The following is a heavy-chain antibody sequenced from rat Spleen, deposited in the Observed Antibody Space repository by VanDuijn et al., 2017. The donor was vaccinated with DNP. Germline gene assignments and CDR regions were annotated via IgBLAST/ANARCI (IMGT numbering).Heavy chain of an antibody. CDR3: ARSPETSYIYFPWAY. CDR2: IWNNGGT. CDR1: GFSLTSNS. D-gene: IGHD1-2*01. V-gene: IGHV2-41*01. J-gene: IGHJ3*01. Sequence: QVQLKESGPGRVQPSQTLSLTCTVAGFSLTSNSVHWVRQPPGKGLEWMGVIWNNGGTRYNSVLKSRLSISKDTSKSQVFLKMNRLQTEDTATYYCARSPETSYIYFPWAYWGQGTLVTVSS.